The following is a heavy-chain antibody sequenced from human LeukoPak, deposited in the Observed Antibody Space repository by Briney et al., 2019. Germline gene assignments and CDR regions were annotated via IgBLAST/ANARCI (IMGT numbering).Heavy chain of an antibody. Sequence: GASVKVSCKASGGTFSSYAISWVRQAPGQGLEWMGIINPSGGSTTYAQKFQGRVTMTSDTSTSTVYMELSSLRSEDTAVYYCARDPGNTGSSELAYWGQGTLVTVSS. CDR1: GGTFSSYA. V-gene: IGHV1-46*01. CDR3: ARDPGNTGSSELAY. D-gene: IGHD1-26*01. CDR2: INPSGGST. J-gene: IGHJ4*02.